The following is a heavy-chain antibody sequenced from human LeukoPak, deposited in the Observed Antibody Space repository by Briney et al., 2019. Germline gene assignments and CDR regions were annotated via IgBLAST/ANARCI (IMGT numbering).Heavy chain of an antibody. CDR1: GYTFTTYD. CDR2: MNPKSGIT. V-gene: IGHV1-8*01. Sequence: ASVKVSCKASGYTFTTYDINWVRQATGQGLEWMGWMNPKSGITGYAQKFQGRVTMTRNTSISTAYMELSSLRSEDTAVYYCARRPSKYYDILTGYYRSEFDYWGQGTLVTVSS. D-gene: IGHD3-9*01. J-gene: IGHJ4*02. CDR3: ARRPSKYYDILTGYYRSEFDY.